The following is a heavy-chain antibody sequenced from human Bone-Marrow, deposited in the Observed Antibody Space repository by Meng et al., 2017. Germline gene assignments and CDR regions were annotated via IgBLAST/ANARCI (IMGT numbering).Heavy chain of an antibody. V-gene: IGHV3-23*01. CDR1: GFTLANYG. D-gene: IGHD2-8*02. J-gene: IGHJ4*02. CDR3: VRDCCTDIGPIYS. CDR2: ISNGVENK. Sequence: GGSLRLSCRTSGFTLANYGMGWIRQAPGKGLEWVATISNGVENKHYADSVMGRFTVSRDNSKNTVYLQLASLTAEDTAVYYCVRDCCTDIGPIYSWGQGTVVTVSS.